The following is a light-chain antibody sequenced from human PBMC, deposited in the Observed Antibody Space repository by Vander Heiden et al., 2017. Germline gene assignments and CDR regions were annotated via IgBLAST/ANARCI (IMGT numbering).Light chain of an antibody. J-gene: IGKJ1*01. CDR3: QQYDSTPWT. CDR2: WAS. CDR1: QSVLYSSNNKNY. V-gene: IGKV4-1*01. Sequence: DIVMTQSPASLAVSLGERATINCKSSQSVLYSSNNKNYLAWYQQKPGQPPKLLIYWASTRESGVPDRFSGSGSGTDFTLTSSSLQAEDVAVYYCQQYDSTPWTFGQGTKVEIK.